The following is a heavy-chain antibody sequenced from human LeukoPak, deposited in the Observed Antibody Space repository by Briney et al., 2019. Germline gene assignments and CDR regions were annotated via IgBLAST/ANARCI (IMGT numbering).Heavy chain of an antibody. CDR1: GFTFSSYG. V-gene: IGHV3-30*03. D-gene: IGHD3-22*01. CDR3: ASIRDGYYYDSSGYDRDVDY. Sequence: GGSLRLSCAASGFTFSSYGMHWVRQAPGKGLEWVAVISYDGSNKYYADSVKGRFTISRDNSKNTLYLQMNSLRAEDTAVYYCASIRDGYYYDSSGYDRDVDYWGQGTLVTVSS. CDR2: ISYDGSNK. J-gene: IGHJ4*02.